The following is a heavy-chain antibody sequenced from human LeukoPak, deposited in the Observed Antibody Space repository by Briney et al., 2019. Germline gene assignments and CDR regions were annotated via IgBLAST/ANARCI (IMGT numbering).Heavy chain of an antibody. CDR3: AREIYYDSSAYDY. D-gene: IGHD3-22*01. J-gene: IGHJ4*02. V-gene: IGHV4-4*02. CDR2: IYHSGST. CDR1: GGSISSSNW. Sequence: SGTLSLTCAVSGGSISSSNWWSWVRQPPGKGLEWIGEIYHSGSTNYNPSLKSRVTISVDTSKNQFSLKLSSLTAADTAIYYCAREIYYDSSAYDYWGQGTLVTVSS.